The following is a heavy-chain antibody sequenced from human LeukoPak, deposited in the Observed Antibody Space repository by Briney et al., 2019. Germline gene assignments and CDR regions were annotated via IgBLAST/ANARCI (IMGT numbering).Heavy chain of an antibody. CDR2: ITPSDGA. D-gene: IGHD5-24*01. CDR1: GYTFTAYA. V-gene: IGHV1-2*02. Sequence: GASVKVSCESSGYTFTAYAVHWVRQAPGQGLEWMGWITPSDGANYAQKFQGRVTMTRDTSMSTAYIDLNRLTSDDTAVYFCARDRYGDGFAHFDYWGQGTLVTVSS. J-gene: IGHJ4*02. CDR3: ARDRYGDGFAHFDY.